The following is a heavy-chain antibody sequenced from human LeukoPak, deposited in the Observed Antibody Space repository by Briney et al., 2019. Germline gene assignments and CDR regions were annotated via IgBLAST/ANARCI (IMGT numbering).Heavy chain of an antibody. V-gene: IGHV1-24*01. J-gene: IGHJ6*02. CDR2: FDPEDGET. D-gene: IGHD2-2*01. Sequence: ASVKVSCKVSGYTLTELSMHWVRQAPGKGLEWMGGFDPEDGETIYAQKFQGRVTMTEVTSTDTAYMELSSLRSEDTAVYYCATRDIVVVPAAMPPMRPYYYGMDVWGQGTTVTVSS. CDR1: GYTLTELS. CDR3: ATRDIVVVPAAMPPMRPYYYGMDV.